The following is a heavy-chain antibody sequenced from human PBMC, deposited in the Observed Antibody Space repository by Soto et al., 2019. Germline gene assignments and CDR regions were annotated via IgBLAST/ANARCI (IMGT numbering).Heavy chain of an antibody. D-gene: IGHD6-19*01. V-gene: IGHV1-8*01. CDR3: ASGGIIGVAGTGY. CDR1: GYTFTSYD. J-gene: IGHJ4*02. Sequence: QVQLVQSGAEVKKPGASVKVSCKASGYTFTSYDINWVRQAPGQGLEWMGWMNPNSGNTDYAQKFQGRVTMTRNTSISTAYMELSRLRADVTAVEYCASGGIIGVAGTGYWGQGTLVTVSS. CDR2: MNPNSGNT.